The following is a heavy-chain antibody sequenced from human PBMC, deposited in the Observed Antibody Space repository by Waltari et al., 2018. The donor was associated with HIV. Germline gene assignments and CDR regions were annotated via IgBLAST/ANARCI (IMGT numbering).Heavy chain of an antibody. CDR2: IRNKANSYAT. CDR1: GFTFSALD. Sequence: EVQLVESGGGLVQPGGSLNISCAAAGFTFSALDLYWVRQASGKGLEWIGRIRNKANSYATAYAASVKGRFTVSRDDSKNTAFLQMSSLKIEDTAVYYCTGQGGIATFGVVVDVWGQGTTVIV. D-gene: IGHD3-3*01. J-gene: IGHJ6*02. V-gene: IGHV3-73*01. CDR3: TGQGGIATFGVVVDV.